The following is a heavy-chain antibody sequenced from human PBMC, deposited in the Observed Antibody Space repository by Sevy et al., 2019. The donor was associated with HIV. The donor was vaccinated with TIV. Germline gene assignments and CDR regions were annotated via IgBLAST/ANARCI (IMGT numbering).Heavy chain of an antibody. D-gene: IGHD3-16*01. J-gene: IGHJ4*02. CDR2: VKADGSDK. CDR1: GFTFSANW. V-gene: IGHV3-7*01. Sequence: GSLRLSCAASGFTFSANWMNWVRQAPGKGLEWVANVKADGSDKHYVDSVEGRFTISRDNAKNLLFLQMNSLRVEDTAVYYCAHETFGRFESWGQGTLVTVSS. CDR3: AHETFGRFES.